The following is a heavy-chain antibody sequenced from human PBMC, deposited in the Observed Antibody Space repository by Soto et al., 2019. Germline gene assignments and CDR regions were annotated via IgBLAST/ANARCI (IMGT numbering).Heavy chain of an antibody. V-gene: IGHV4-59*08. CDR2: ITYSGST. CDR1: GGSISSYD. CDR3: ARLSSGSHDY. Sequence: SETLSLTCTVSGGSISSYDWSWIRQPPEKGLEWIGSITYSGSTNYNPSLESRVTIFVDTSKTQFSLKLSSVTAADTAVYYCARLSSGSHDYWGQGTLVTVSS. D-gene: IGHD1-26*01. J-gene: IGHJ4*02.